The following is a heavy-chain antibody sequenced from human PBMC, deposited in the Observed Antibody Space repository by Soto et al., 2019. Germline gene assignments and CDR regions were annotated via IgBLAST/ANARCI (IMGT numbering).Heavy chain of an antibody. CDR2: ISYSGTA. Sequence: QVQLQESGPGLVKPSQTLSLTCTVSGGSMSSGIYYWSWIRQPPGKGLEWIAFISYSGTANYSASLRSRVSISVDTSKNQFSLDLSSVTAADTAVYYCATMGTPVTGLYYFDYWGQGTLVTVSS. CDR1: GGSMSSGIYY. D-gene: IGHD4-17*01. CDR3: ATMGTPVTGLYYFDY. V-gene: IGHV4-30-4*01. J-gene: IGHJ4*02.